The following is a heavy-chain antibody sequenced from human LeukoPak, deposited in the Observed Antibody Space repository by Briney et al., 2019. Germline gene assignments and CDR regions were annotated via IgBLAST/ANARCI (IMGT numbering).Heavy chain of an antibody. D-gene: IGHD3-22*01. J-gene: IGHJ5*02. CDR2: ISSSSSMI. Sequence: GGSLRLSCAASGFTFNTYSMNWVRQAPGKGLEWVSYISSSSSMIYYADSVKGRFTISRDNAKNSLYLQMNSLRAEDTAVYYCARPHINYYDSSGYFSWGQGTLVTVSS. CDR1: GFTFNTYS. V-gene: IGHV3-48*01. CDR3: ARPHINYYDSSGYFS.